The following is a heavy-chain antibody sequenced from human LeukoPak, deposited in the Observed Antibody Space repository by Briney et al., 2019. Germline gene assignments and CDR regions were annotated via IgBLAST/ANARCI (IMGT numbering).Heavy chain of an antibody. V-gene: IGHV1-18*04. D-gene: IGHD3-3*01. Sequence: GASVTVSCKVVAYDFTGYHIHWVRQAPGQGLEWMGWISGKNGNTKYAQKFQGRVTMTTDTSTSTAHMELMSLRSDDTAVYYCARDRDHEFWIGLLGYYMDVWGKGTTVTVSS. CDR1: AYDFTGYH. J-gene: IGHJ6*03. CDR3: ARDRDHEFWIGLLGYYMDV. CDR2: ISGKNGNT.